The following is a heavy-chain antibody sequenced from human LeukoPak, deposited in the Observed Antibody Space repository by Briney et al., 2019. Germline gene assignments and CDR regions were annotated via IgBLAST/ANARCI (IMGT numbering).Heavy chain of an antibody. D-gene: IGHD5-12*01. CDR2: IYYSGST. CDR1: GGSISSGNYY. J-gene: IGHJ4*02. Sequence: SETLSLTCSVSGGSISSGNYYWSWIRQPPGKGLEWIGYIYYSGSTNYNPSLKSRVTISVDTSKNQFSLKLSSVTAADTAVYYCAREKWRVELDYWGQGTLVTVSS. CDR3: AREKWRVELDY. V-gene: IGHV4-30-4*01.